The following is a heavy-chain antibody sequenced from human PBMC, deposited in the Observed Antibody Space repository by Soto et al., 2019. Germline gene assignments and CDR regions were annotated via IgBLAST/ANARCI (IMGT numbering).Heavy chain of an antibody. J-gene: IGHJ6*04. CDR1: VFSLSSSRMC. CDR2: IDWDDDK. D-gene: IGHD6-6*01. V-gene: IGHV2-70*01. CDR3: ARIPLIAAPGCYYYSGMAV. Sequence: HTVALTCSFSVFSLSSSRMCVSWIRQPPGKALEWLALIDWDDDKYYSTSLKTRLTTSKDTSKNQVVLTMTNMDPVDTATYYCARIPLIAAPGCYYYSGMAVWRNSTNVTV.